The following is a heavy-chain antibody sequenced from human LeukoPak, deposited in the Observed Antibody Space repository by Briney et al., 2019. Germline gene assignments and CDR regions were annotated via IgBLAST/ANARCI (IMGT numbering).Heavy chain of an antibody. CDR1: GDSISSYY. CDR2: IYYSGST. D-gene: IGHD4-17*01. Sequence: SETLSLTCTVSGDSISSYYWSWIRQPPGKGLEWIGYIYYSGSTNYNPSLKSRAIISLDTSKNQFSLKLSSVTAADTAVYYCAGDSRTVDGMDVWGQGTTVTVSS. V-gene: IGHV4-59*01. CDR3: AGDSRTVDGMDV. J-gene: IGHJ6*02.